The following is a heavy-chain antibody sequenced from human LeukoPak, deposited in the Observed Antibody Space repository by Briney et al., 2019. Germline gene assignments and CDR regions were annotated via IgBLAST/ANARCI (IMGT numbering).Heavy chain of an antibody. CDR2: IYYNGRT. V-gene: IGHV4-39*01. CDR1: GGSTSSTNYY. Sequence: SETLSLTCSVSGGSTSSTNYYWGWIRQPPGKGLECIGSIYYNGRTYYNPSLKSRVTISVDTSKNQFSLKLSSVTAADTAVYYCARHIIVVVPAAMIPNRYYMDVWGKGTTVTISS. J-gene: IGHJ6*03. CDR3: ARHIIVVVPAAMIPNRYYMDV. D-gene: IGHD2-2*01.